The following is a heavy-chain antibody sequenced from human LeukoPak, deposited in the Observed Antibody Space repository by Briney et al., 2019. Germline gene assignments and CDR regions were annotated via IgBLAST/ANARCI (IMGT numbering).Heavy chain of an antibody. CDR2: ISSSSSYI. CDR1: GFTFSSYS. V-gene: IGHV3-21*01. D-gene: IGHD6-13*01. J-gene: IGHJ4*02. CDR3: ARRTAPGAHLGH. Sequence: RGSLRLSCVASGFTFSSYSMNWVRQAPGKGLEWVSSISSSSSYIYYADSVKGRFTISRDNAKNSLYLQMNSLRAEDTAVYYCARRTAPGAHLGHWGQGTLVTVSS.